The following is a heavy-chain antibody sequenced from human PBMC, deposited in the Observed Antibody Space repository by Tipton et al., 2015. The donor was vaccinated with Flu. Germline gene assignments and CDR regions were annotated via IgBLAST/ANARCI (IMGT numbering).Heavy chain of an antibody. Sequence: SLRLSCAASGFTFSSYSMSWVRQAPGKGLEWVSSISSSSSYIYYADSVKGRFTISRDNAKNSLYLQMNSLRAEDTAVYYCARASRAYSSGWSDVFDYWGQGTLVTVSS. D-gene: IGHD6-19*01. V-gene: IGHV3-21*01. CDR1: GFTFSSYS. CDR2: ISSSSSYI. J-gene: IGHJ4*02. CDR3: ARASRAYSSGWSDVFDY.